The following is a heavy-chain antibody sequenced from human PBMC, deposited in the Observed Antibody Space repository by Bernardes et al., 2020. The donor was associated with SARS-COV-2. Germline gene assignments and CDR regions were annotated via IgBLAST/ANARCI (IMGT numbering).Heavy chain of an antibody. D-gene: IGHD2-15*01. Sequence: GGSLRLSCAASGFTFSSYGMSWVRQAPGKALEWVSGISGSGGSTYYADSVKGRFTISRDNSKKMLFLQMSSLRAEDTAVYYCAKPYGGSPHWCFDLWGRGTLVTVSS. CDR1: GFTFSSYG. CDR2: ISGSGGST. CDR3: AKPYGGSPHWCFDL. V-gene: IGHV3-23*01. J-gene: IGHJ2*01.